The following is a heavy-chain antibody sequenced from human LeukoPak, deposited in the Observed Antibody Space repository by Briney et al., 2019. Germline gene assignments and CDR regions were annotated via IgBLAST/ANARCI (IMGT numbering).Heavy chain of an antibody. V-gene: IGHV4-34*01. CDR2: INHSGST. J-gene: IGHJ4*02. CDR3: ARDNYYDSSGYDY. D-gene: IGHD3-22*01. Sequence: SETLSLTCAVYGGSFSGYYWSWIRQPPGKGLEWIGEINHSGSTNYNPSLKSRVTISVDTSENQFSLKLSSVTAADTAVYYCARDNYYDSSGYDYWGQGTLVTVSS. CDR1: GGSFSGYY.